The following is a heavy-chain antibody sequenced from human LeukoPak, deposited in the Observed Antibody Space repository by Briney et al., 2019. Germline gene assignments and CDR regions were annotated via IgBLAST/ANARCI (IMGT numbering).Heavy chain of an antibody. J-gene: IGHJ5*02. Sequence: PGGSLRRSCAASGFTFSNYNMNWVRQAPGKGLEWVSFISGSGTNIYYADSVKGRFTISRDNAKNSLYLQMNSLRAEDAAVYYCARLGSFDPWGQGTLVTVSS. CDR2: ISGSGTNI. CDR1: GFTFSNYN. CDR3: ARLGSFDP. V-gene: IGHV3-48*01. D-gene: IGHD3-10*01.